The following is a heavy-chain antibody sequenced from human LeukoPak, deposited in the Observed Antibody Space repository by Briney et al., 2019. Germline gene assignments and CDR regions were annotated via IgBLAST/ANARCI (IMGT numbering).Heavy chain of an antibody. CDR2: ISSSSNNI. J-gene: IGHJ4*02. D-gene: IGHD3-16*01. V-gene: IGHV3-21*01. Sequence: PGGSLRLSCAASGFTFSSYSMDWVRQAPGKGLEWVSSISSSSNNIYYEDSVKGRFTISRDNGKNSLYLLMNSLRAEDTAVYYCAGRRVLDASFDYWGQGTLVTVSS. CDR3: AGRRVLDASFDY. CDR1: GFTFSSYS.